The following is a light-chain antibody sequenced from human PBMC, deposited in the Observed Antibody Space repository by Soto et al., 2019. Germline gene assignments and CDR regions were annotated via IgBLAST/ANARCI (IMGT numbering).Light chain of an antibody. J-gene: IGKJ4*01. CDR2: DAS. V-gene: IGKV3-11*01. Sequence: AFAQSPVALSLSPGERATLSCRASQSVSTDLAWYQQKPGQAPRLLIYDASNRATGIPVRFAGSGSETDFALNISSLEPEDFVLYYCQQPPPTFGGGTKVEI. CDR1: QSVSTD. CDR3: QQPPPT.